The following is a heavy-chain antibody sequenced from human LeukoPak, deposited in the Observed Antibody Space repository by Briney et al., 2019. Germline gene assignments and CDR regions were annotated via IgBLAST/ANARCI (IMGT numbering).Heavy chain of an antibody. CDR1: GFTFDDYA. Sequence: GGSLRLSCAASGFTFDDYAMHWVRQAPGKGLEWVSGISWNSGSIGYADSVKGRFTISRDNAKNSLYLQMNSLRAEDMALYYCAKAYTATGPPDYWGQGTLVTASS. CDR3: AKAYTATGPPDY. V-gene: IGHV3-9*03. D-gene: IGHD5-18*01. J-gene: IGHJ4*02. CDR2: ISWNSGSI.